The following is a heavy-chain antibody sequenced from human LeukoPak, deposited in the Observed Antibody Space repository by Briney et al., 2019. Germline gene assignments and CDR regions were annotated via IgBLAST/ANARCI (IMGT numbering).Heavy chain of an antibody. D-gene: IGHD4/OR15-4a*01. CDR3: ARSMGAGNWFDP. CDR2: IYYSGST. CDR1: GGSISSYY. Sequence: SETLSLTCTVSGGSISSYYWSWIRQPPGKGLEWIGYIYYSGSTNYNPSLKSRVTISVDTSKNQFSLKLSSVTAADTAVYYCARSMGAGNWFDPWGQGTLVTVSS. J-gene: IGHJ5*02. V-gene: IGHV4-59*01.